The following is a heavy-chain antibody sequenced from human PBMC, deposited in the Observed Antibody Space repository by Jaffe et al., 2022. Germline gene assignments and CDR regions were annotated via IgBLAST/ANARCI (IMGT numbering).Heavy chain of an antibody. V-gene: IGHV1-69*05. CDR3: ARAHYGSGSYKLPTYYYYYMDV. CDR1: GGTFSSYA. D-gene: IGHD3-10*01. CDR2: IIPIFGTA. J-gene: IGHJ6*03. Sequence: QVQLVQSGAEVKKPGSSVKVSCKASGGTFSSYAISWVRQAPGQGLEWMGGIIPIFGTANYAQKFQGRVTITTDESTSTAYMELSSLRSEDTAVYYCARAHYGSGSYKLPTYYYYYMDVWGKGTTVTVSS.